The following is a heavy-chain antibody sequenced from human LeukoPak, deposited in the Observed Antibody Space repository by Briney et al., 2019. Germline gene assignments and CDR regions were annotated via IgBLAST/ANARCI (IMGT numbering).Heavy chain of an antibody. CDR3: AKGYCSGGSCHYNFDY. CDR1: GFTFSSYA. CDR2: ISSNGGST. Sequence: GGSLRLSCAASGFTFSSYAMHWVRQAPGKGLEYVSAISSNGGSTYYANSVKGRFTISRDNSKNTLYLQMGSLRAEDMAVYYCAKGYCSGGSCHYNFDYWGQGTLVTVSS. J-gene: IGHJ4*02. D-gene: IGHD2-15*01. V-gene: IGHV3-64*01.